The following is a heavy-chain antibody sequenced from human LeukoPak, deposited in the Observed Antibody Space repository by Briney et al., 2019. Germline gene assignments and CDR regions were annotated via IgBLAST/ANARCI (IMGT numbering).Heavy chain of an antibody. CDR3: AKDGGSGILY. CDR1: GFTFSSFE. V-gene: IGHV3-48*03. Sequence: GGSLRLSCAASGFTFSSFEMNWVRQAPGKGLEWISYISASGNPMFYADSVKGRFTISRDNAKNSLYLQINSLRAEDTAIYYCAKDGGSGILYWGQGTLVTVSS. D-gene: IGHD3-10*01. CDR2: ISASGNPM. J-gene: IGHJ4*02.